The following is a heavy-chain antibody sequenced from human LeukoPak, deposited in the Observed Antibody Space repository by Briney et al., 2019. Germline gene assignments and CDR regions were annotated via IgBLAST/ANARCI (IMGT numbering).Heavy chain of an antibody. D-gene: IGHD2-2*02. CDR3: ASLGCSSTRCYNY. CDR1: GFTFSTYS. Sequence: GSLRLSCAASGFTFSTYSFNWVRQAPGKGLEWVSYISSGSNSIYYADSVKGRFTISRDNAKNSLYLQMNSLRDEDTALYYCASLGCSSTRCYNYWGQGTLVTVSS. CDR2: ISSGSNSI. J-gene: IGHJ4*02. V-gene: IGHV3-48*02.